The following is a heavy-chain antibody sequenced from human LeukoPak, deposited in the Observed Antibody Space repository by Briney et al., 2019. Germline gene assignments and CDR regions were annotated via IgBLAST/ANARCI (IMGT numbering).Heavy chain of an antibody. CDR2: IYYSGST. V-gene: IGHV4-59*01. CDR3: ARLDYSNYVQDY. CDR1: GGSISSYY. J-gene: IGHJ4*02. Sequence: SETLSLICTVSGGSISSYYWSWIRQPPGKGLEWIGNIYYSGSTNYNLSLKGRVTISVDTSKNQFSLKLSSVTAADTAVYYCARLDYSNYVQDYWGQGTLVTVSS. D-gene: IGHD4-11*01.